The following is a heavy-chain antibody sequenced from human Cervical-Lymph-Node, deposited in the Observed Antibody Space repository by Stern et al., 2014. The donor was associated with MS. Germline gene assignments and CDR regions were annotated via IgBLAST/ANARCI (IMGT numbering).Heavy chain of an antibody. CDR2: IFYSGST. D-gene: IGHD3-9*01. CDR3: ARRDRSDNFPYNYHLDF. J-gene: IGHJ6*02. V-gene: IGHV4-39*01. CDR1: GGSISSSTHY. Sequence: QVQLQESGPGLVKPSETLSLTCAVSGGSISSSTHYWAWIRQPPGKGLEWIGTIFYSGSTHYNSFLKARVTMSVDTSKNQFVLRLTSGTAADTAVYYCARRDRSDNFPYNYHLDFWGQGTTVTVS.